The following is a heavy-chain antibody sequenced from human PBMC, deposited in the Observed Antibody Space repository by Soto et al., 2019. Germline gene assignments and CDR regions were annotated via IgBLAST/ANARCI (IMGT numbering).Heavy chain of an antibody. CDR3: ARSISGPDY. J-gene: IGHJ4*02. Sequence: GGSLRLSCEASGFTLSSYWMSWVRQAPGKGLEWVANIKQDGSEKYYVDSVKGRFTISRDNAKNSLYLQMNSLRAEDTAVYYCARSISGPDYWGQGTLVTVSS. CDR1: GFTLSSYW. V-gene: IGHV3-7*01. D-gene: IGHD6-19*01. CDR2: IKQDGSEK.